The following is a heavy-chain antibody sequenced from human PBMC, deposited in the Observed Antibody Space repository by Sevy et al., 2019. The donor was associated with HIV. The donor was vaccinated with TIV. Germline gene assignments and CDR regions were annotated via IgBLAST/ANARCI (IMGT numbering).Heavy chain of an antibody. Sequence: GGSLRLSCAASGFTFSSYAMHWVRQAPGKGLEWVAVISYDGSNKYYADSVKGRFTISRDNSKKTRYLQMNSLRAEDTAVYYCARDGRKWELLHAFDIWGQGTMVTVSS. J-gene: IGHJ3*02. CDR2: ISYDGSNK. V-gene: IGHV3-30-3*01. D-gene: IGHD1-26*01. CDR1: GFTFSSYA. CDR3: ARDGRKWELLHAFDI.